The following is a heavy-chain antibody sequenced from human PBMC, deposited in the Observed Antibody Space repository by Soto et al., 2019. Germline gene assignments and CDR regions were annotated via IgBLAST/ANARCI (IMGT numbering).Heavy chain of an antibody. J-gene: IGHJ4*02. CDR3: ARNPLDRSGSVFDY. CDR1: GGSFSGYY. Sequence: SETLSLTCAVYGGSFSGYYWTWIRQPPGKGLQWIGEIHHRGRTNYNPSLKSRVTISVDRSKNQFSLKLSSVTAADTAIYYCARNPLDRSGSVFDYRGQGALVTGSS. CDR2: IHHRGRT. D-gene: IGHD3-10*01. V-gene: IGHV4-34*01.